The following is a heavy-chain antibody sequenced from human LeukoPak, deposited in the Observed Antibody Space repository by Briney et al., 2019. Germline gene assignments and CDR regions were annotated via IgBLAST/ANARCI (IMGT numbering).Heavy chain of an antibody. V-gene: IGHV3-30*18. CDR2: ISYDGSNK. Sequence: GGSLRLSCAASGFTFSSYGMHWVRQAPGKGLEWVAVISYDGSNKYYADSVKGRFTISRDNSKNTLYLQMNSLRAEDTAVYYCAKLGVPDYDFWSGYPPDGMDVWGQGTTVTVSS. CDR3: AKLGVPDYDFWSGYPPDGMDV. D-gene: IGHD3-3*01. J-gene: IGHJ6*02. CDR1: GFTFSSYG.